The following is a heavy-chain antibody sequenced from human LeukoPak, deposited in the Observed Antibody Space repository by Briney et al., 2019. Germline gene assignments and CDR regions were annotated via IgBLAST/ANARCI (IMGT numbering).Heavy chain of an antibody. CDR1: GFTVSSNY. D-gene: IGHD6-13*01. J-gene: IGHJ4*02. CDR3: AREVAAGTSDY. Sequence: HPGGSLRLSCAASGFTVSSNYMSWVRQAPGKGLEWVSVIYSGGGTYYADSVKGRFTISRDNSKNTLYLQMNSLRAGDTAVYYCAREVAAGTSDYWGQGTLVTVSS. CDR2: IYSGGGT. V-gene: IGHV3-53*01.